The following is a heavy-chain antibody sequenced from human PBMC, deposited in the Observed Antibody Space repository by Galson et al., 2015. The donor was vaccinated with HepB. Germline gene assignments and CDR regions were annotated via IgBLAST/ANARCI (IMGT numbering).Heavy chain of an antibody. Sequence: SVKVSCKASGGTFSSYTISWVRQAPGQGLEWMGRIIPILGIANYAQKFQGRATITADKSTSTAYMELSSLRSEDTAVYYCAREEITMIVVGDVGAFDIWGQGTMVTVSS. D-gene: IGHD3-22*01. CDR1: GGTFSSYT. J-gene: IGHJ3*02. CDR3: AREEITMIVVGDVGAFDI. V-gene: IGHV1-69*04. CDR2: IIPILGIA.